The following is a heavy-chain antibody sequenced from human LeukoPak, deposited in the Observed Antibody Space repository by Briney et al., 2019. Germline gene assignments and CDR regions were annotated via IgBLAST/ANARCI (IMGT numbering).Heavy chain of an antibody. D-gene: IGHD3-16*02. V-gene: IGHV1-69*13. J-gene: IGHJ4*02. Sequence: ASVKVSCKASGGTFSSYASSWVRQAPGQGLEWMGGIIPIFGTANYAQKFQGRVTITADESTSTAYMELSSLRSEDTAVYYCARGATHTYYDYVWGSYRSTDKAIDYWGQGTLVTVSS. CDR1: GGTFSSYA. CDR3: ARGATHTYYDYVWGSYRSTDKAIDY. CDR2: IIPIFGTA.